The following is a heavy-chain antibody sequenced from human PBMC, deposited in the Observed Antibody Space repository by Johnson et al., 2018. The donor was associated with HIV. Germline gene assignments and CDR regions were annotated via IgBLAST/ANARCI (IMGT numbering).Heavy chain of an antibody. J-gene: IGHJ3*02. CDR3: ATNRGGAFDI. V-gene: IGHV3-66*01. Sequence: EKLVESGGGLVQPGGSLRLSCAASGFTVSSKYMSWVRQAPGTGLERVSIIYSGRSTSYADSGKGRFTISRDNSKNTLYLQMNSLRAEDTVVYYCATNRGGAFDIWGQGTMVTVSS. CDR1: GFTVSSKY. CDR2: IYSGRST. D-gene: IGHD2/OR15-2a*01.